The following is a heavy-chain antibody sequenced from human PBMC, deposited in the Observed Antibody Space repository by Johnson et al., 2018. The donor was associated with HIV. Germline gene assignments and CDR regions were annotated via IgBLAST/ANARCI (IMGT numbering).Heavy chain of an antibody. CDR3: AKGAKRVDAFDI. Sequence: VQVLESGGGLVQPGGSLRLSCAASGFTFSSYAMHWVRQAPGKGLEWVAVISYDGSNKYYADSVKGRFTISRDKSKNTLYLQMNSLRAEDTAVYYCAKGAKRVDAFDIWGQGTMVTVSS. V-gene: IGHV3-30*04. CDR1: GFTFSSYA. J-gene: IGHJ3*02. CDR2: ISYDGSNK.